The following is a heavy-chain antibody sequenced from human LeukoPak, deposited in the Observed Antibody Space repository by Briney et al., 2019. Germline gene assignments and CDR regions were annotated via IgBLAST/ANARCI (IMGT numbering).Heavy chain of an antibody. CDR2: VYHSGST. D-gene: IGHD3-10*01. CDR3: ARRYYGSGTNYFDY. CDR1: GGSISTSNW. V-gene: IGHV4-4*02. J-gene: IGHJ4*02. Sequence: SETLSLTCTVSGGSISTSNWWSGVRQPPGKGLEWIGEVYHSGSTTYNSSLKSRLTMSIDKSKNHFSLNLSSVTAADTAVYYCARRYYGSGTNYFDYWGQGTLVTVSS.